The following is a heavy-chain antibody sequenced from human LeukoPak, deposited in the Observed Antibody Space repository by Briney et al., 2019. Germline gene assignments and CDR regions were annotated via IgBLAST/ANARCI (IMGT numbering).Heavy chain of an antibody. CDR1: GFTFSSCA. CDR2: ISGSGGST. V-gene: IGHV3-23*01. D-gene: IGHD3-3*01. CDR3: ASYYDFWSGLYYFDY. Sequence: GGSLRLSCAASGFTFSSCAVSWVRQAPGKGLEWVSAISGSGGSTYYADSVKGRFTISRDNSKNTLYLQMNSLRAEDTAVYYCASYYDFWSGLYYFDYWGQGTLVTVSS. J-gene: IGHJ4*02.